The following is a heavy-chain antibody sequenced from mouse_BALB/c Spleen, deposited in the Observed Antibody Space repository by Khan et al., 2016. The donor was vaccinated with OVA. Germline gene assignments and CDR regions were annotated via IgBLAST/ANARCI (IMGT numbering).Heavy chain of an antibody. V-gene: IGHV1S81*02. CDR1: GYTFTSYW. D-gene: IGHD1-1*01. J-gene: IGHJ2*01. CDR3: ARIKKIVATYFDY. Sequence: QVQLKQSGAELVKAGASVKMSCKASGYTFTSYWMHWVKQRLGQGLEWFAETNPTNGRTYYNEKFKSKATLTADKSSSTAYMLLRGPTFEDSAVYYCARIKKIVATYFDYWGQGTTLTVSA. CDR2: TNPTNGRT.